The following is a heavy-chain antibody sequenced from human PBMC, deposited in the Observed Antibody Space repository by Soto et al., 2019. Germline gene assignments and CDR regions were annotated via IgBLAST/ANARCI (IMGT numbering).Heavy chain of an antibody. CDR1: GFFFDNYA. V-gene: IGHV3-9*01. CDR2: LSGNSDIV. Sequence: GGSLRLSCVTSGFFFDNYAMHWVRQAPGKGPEWVSGLSGNSDIVAYADSVKGRFTISRDNAKDSLSLQMNSLRGEDTAFYYCARDVGPVTIFGEALSGYFDFWGQGTLVTVSS. D-gene: IGHD3-3*01. CDR3: ARDVGPVTIFGEALSGYFDF. J-gene: IGHJ4*02.